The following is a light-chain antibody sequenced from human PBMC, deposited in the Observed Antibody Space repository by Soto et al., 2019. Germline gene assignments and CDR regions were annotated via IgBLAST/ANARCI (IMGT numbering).Light chain of an antibody. CDR3: QQYNSYPLT. V-gene: IGKV1-5*03. Sequence: DIQMTQSPSTLSASVGDRVTITCRASQSISSWLAWYQQKPGKAPKLLIYKASSLESGVPSRFSGSGSGAAFTLAISSLQPDDFATYYCQQYNSYPLTFGGGTKVEIK. CDR2: KAS. CDR1: QSISSW. J-gene: IGKJ4*01.